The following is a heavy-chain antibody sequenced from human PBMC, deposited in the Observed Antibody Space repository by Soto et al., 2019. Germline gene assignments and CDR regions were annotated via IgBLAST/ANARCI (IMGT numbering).Heavy chain of an antibody. D-gene: IGHD3-16*01. Sequence: SETLSLTCTVSGGSISSSSYYWGWIRQPPGKGLEWIGSIYYSGSTYYNPSLKSRVTISVDTSKNQFSLKLSSVTAADTAVYYCARPVKDYIWGSPESYLDYWGQGTLVTVSS. CDR3: ARPVKDYIWGSPESYLDY. V-gene: IGHV4-39*01. CDR1: GGSISSSSYY. J-gene: IGHJ4*02. CDR2: IYYSGST.